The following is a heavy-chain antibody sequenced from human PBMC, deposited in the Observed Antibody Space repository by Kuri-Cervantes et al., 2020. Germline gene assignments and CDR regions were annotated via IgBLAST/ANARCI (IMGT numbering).Heavy chain of an antibody. CDR3: ARVRAVAGVTAWAYYFDY. CDR2: IYYSGST. J-gene: IGHJ4*02. CDR1: GGSFSGYY. D-gene: IGHD6-19*01. Sequence: GSLRLSCADYGGSFSGYYWSWIRQPPGKGLEWIGYIYYSGSTNYNPSLKSRVTISVDTSKNQFSLKLSSVTAADTAVYYCARVRAVAGVTAWAYYFDYWGQGTLVTVSS. V-gene: IGHV4-59*01.